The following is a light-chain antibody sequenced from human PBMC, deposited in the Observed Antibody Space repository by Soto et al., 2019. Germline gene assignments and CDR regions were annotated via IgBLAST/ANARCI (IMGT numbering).Light chain of an antibody. CDR3: QTWGTGIRG. CDR1: SGHSSYA. CDR2: INSDGSH. V-gene: IGLV4-69*01. Sequence: QSVLTQSPSASASLGASVKFICTLSSGHSSYAIAWHQQQPEKGPRYLMKINSDGSHSKGDGIPDRFSGSSSGAERYLTISSLQSEEEADYYCQTWGTGIRGFGTGTKVTVL. J-gene: IGLJ1*01.